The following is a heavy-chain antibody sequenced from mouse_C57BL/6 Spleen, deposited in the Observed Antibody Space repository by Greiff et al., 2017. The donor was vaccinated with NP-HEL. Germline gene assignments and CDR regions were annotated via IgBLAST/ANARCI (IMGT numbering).Heavy chain of an antibody. CDR1: GFNIKDYY. CDR3: APLWYFDV. J-gene: IGHJ1*03. CDR2: IDPEDGET. Sequence: VQLKQSGAELVKPGASVKLSCTASGFNIKDYYMHWVKQRTEQGLEWIGRIDPEDGETKYDPKFQGKATITADTSSTTAYLQLSSLTSEDTAVYYCAPLWYFDVWGTGTTVTVSS. V-gene: IGHV14-2*01.